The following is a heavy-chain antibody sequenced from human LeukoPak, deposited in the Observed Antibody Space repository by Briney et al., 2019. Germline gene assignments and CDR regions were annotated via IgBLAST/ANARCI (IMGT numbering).Heavy chain of an antibody. V-gene: IGHV5-51*01. J-gene: IGHJ4*02. CDR3: ARHRIGSSSWSSFDY. CDR1: GYTFTNSW. D-gene: IGHD6-13*01. CDR2: IFPGDSDT. Sequence: GESLQISCKGSGYTFTNSWIGWVRQMPGKGLEWMGIIFPGDSDTRYSPSFQGQVTISADKSISTAYLQWSSLKASDTAMYYCARHRIGSSSWSSFDYWGQGTWSPSPQ.